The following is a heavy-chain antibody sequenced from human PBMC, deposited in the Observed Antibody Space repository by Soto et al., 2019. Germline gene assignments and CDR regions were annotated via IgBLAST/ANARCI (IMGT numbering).Heavy chain of an antibody. Sequence: EVDLVESGGGLAQPGRSLRLSRVASGFPFDDHGMHWVRQIPGRGREWVSGIRWNSGSIGYAESVKGRFTIFRDNAKNSVYLEMNSQRKEDTALYFCGRDTSSGWHLKGHWGPGAQVSVSS. CDR1: GFPFDDHG. CDR2: IRWNSGSI. J-gene: IGHJ4*02. D-gene: IGHD2-15*01. V-gene: IGHV3-9*01. CDR3: GRDTSSGWHLKGH.